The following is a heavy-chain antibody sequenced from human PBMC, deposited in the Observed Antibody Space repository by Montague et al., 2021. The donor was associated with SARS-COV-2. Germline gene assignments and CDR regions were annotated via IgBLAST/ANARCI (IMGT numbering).Heavy chain of an antibody. CDR1: LFPFSNYD. Sequence: FRSLSLPASLFPFSNYDMHWVRQAPGKGLEWVALISYDGSNKYYADSVKGRFAISRDNSKNTLYLQMNSLRAEDTGLYYCAREWDDITRPAHYGMDFWGQGTTVTVSS. V-gene: IGHV3-30*09. J-gene: IGHJ6*02. D-gene: IGHD3-16*01. CDR2: ISYDGSNK. CDR3: AREWDDITRPAHYGMDF.